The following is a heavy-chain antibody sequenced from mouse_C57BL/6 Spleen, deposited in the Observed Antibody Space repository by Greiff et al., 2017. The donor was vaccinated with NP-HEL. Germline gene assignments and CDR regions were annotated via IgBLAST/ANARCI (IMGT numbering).Heavy chain of an antibody. CDR1: GFSFNTYA. CDR2: IRSKSNNYAT. Sequence: DVHLVESGGGLVQPKGSLKLSCAASGFSFNTYAMNWVRQAPGKGLEWVARIRSKSNNYATYYADSVKDRFTISRDDSESMLYLQMNNLKTEDTAMYYCVRQEEGYFDYWGQGTTLTVSS. CDR3: VRQEEGYFDY. J-gene: IGHJ2*01. V-gene: IGHV10-1*01.